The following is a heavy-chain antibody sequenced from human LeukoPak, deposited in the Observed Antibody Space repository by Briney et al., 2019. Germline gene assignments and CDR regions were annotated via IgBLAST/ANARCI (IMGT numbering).Heavy chain of an antibody. J-gene: IGHJ6*03. V-gene: IGHV4-61*01. CDR2: IYYSGST. Sequence: PSETLSLTCTVSGRSISSGYYWGWIRQPPGKGLEWIGYIYYSGSTNSNPSLKSRVTISVDTSKNQFSLKLSSVTAADTAVYYCARDSYDTSGYPYYYYYYYMDVWGKGTTVTVSS. CDR3: ARDSYDTSGYPYYYYYYYMDV. CDR1: GRSISSGYY. D-gene: IGHD3-22*01.